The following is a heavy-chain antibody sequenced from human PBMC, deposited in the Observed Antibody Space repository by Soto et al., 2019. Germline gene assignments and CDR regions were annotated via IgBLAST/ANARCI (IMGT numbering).Heavy chain of an antibody. V-gene: IGHV1-2*02. CDR1: GYTFTAYY. D-gene: IGHD6-6*01. CDR3: ARSIEARRTVDY. CDR2: VNPNSGGT. Sequence: ASVKVSCKASGYTFTAYYMHWVRQAPGQGLEWMGWVNPNSGGTNYAQKFQGRVTMTRDTSITTAYMELSRLRSDDTAVYYCARSIEARRTVDYWGQGTLVTVSS. J-gene: IGHJ4*01.